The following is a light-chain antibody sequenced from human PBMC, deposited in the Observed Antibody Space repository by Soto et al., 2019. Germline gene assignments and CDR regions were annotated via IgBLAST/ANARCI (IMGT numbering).Light chain of an antibody. CDR1: QSISSY. CDR3: QQYGSSVQ. V-gene: IGKV3-20*01. J-gene: IGKJ4*02. Sequence: EIVLTQSPATLSLSPGERATLSCRASQSISSYLAWYQQKPGQAPRLLIHDASNRATGIPDRFSGSGSGTDFTLTIIRLEPEDFALYYCQQYGSSVQFGGGTKVEIK. CDR2: DAS.